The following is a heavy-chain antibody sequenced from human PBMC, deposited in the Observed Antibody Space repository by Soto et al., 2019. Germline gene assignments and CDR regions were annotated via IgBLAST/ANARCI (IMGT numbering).Heavy chain of an antibody. J-gene: IGHJ4*02. CDR2: IHAIGDST. CDR1: GFMFSGYS. D-gene: IGHD4-17*01. V-gene: IGHV3-23*01. CDR3: AKEHSTGATDC. Sequence: GGSLRLSCTASGFMFSGYSMSWVRQAAGKGLEWVARIHAIGDSTLYADSVKGRFTISRDNSKSSLYLQMNSLRAGETDIYYCAKEHSTGATDCWGQGTPVTVSS.